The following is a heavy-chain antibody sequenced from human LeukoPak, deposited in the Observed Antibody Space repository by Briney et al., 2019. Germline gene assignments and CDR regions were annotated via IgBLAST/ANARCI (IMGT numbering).Heavy chain of an antibody. CDR2: IYSGGTT. Sequence: GGSLRLSCAASGFTVSTNYMSWVRQAPGKGLEWVSVIYSGGTTYYADSVKGRFTISRDNSKNTLYLHMNSLRAEDTAVYYCAKGRGFYDSSGYYYAYYYRMDVWGQGTTVTVSS. D-gene: IGHD3-22*01. V-gene: IGHV3-66*01. J-gene: IGHJ6*02. CDR1: GFTVSTNY. CDR3: AKGRGFYDSSGYYYAYYYRMDV.